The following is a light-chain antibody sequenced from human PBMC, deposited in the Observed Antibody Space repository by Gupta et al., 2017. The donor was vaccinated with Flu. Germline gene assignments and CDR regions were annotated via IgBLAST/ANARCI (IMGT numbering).Light chain of an antibody. J-gene: IGLJ2*01. V-gene: IGLV3-21*02. CDR1: NVGSKS. CDR3: QVWDSITDHQV. Sequence: SYVLTQPPSVSVAPGQPARISCGGDNVGSKSVNWYQQKPGQAPVMIVHDDRGRPSGIPERFSGSNSGDTATLTISRAEAGDEADYYCQVWDSITDHQVFGGGTRLAVL. CDR2: DDR.